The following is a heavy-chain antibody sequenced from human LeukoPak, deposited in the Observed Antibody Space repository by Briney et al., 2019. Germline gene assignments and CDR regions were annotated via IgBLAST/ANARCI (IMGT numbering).Heavy chain of an antibody. CDR3: AKVEREGSYGTFGY. D-gene: IGHD5-18*01. CDR2: ISYDGSNK. CDR1: GFTFSSYA. J-gene: IGHJ4*02. Sequence: GGSLRLSCAASGFTFSSYAMHWVRQAPGKGLEWVAVISYDGSNKYYADSVKGRFTISRDNPKNTLYLQMNSLRAEDTAVCYCAKVEREGSYGTFGYWGQGTLVTVSS. V-gene: IGHV3-30-3*01.